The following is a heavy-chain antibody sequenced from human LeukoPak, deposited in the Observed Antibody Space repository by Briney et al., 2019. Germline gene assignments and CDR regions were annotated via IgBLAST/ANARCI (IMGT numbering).Heavy chain of an antibody. J-gene: IGHJ4*02. D-gene: IGHD4-17*01. V-gene: IGHV4-59*08. Sequence: PSETLSLTCTVSGGSISSYYWSWIRQPPGKGLEWIGYIYYSGSTNYNPSLKSRVTISVDTSKNQFSLKLSSVTAADTAVYSCARGPPNTVTTVGKYFDYWGQGTLVTVSS. CDR3: ARGPPNTVTTVGKYFDY. CDR2: IYYSGST. CDR1: GGSISSYY.